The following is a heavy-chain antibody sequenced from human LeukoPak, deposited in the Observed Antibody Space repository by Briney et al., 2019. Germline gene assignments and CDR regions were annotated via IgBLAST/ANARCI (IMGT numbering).Heavy chain of an antibody. Sequence: GESLKISCKGSGYSFSTFWITWVRQMPGKGLEWMGRIDPSDSYTNYSPSFQGHVTISVDKSISTAYLQWSSLRASDTAVYFCARMNYYDSNGYYYGAGNWFGPWGQGTLVTVSS. CDR1: GYSFSTFW. CDR2: IDPSDSYT. D-gene: IGHD3-22*01. CDR3: ARMNYYDSNGYYYGAGNWFGP. V-gene: IGHV5-10-1*01. J-gene: IGHJ5*02.